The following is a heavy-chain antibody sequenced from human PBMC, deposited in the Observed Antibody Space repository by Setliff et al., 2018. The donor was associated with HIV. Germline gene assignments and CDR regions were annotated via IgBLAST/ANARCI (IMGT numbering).Heavy chain of an antibody. CDR2: IWHSGST. V-gene: IGHV4-39*07. J-gene: IGHJ5*02. CDR1: GASFSSGGYY. Sequence: SETLSLTCTVSGASFSSGGYYWTWIRQHPVRGLEWIGSIWHSGSTFYNPSLKSRVTFSLDTSKNQFSLNLSSVTAADTAVYYCARTPDSLTGYNWFDPWGQGTLVTVSS. D-gene: IGHD3-9*01. CDR3: ARTPDSLTGYNWFDP.